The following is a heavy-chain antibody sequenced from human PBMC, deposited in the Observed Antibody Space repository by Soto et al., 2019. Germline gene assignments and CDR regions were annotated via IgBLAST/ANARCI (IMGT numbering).Heavy chain of an antibody. CDR1: GFTFSSYG. Sequence: QVQLVESGGGVVQPGRSLRLSCAASGFTFSSYGMHWVRQAPGKGLEWVAVIWYDGSNKYYADSVKGRFTISRDNSKNTLYLQMNSLRAEDTAVYYCARGSGWFGEKSLDYWGQGTLVTVSS. J-gene: IGHJ4*02. V-gene: IGHV3-33*01. CDR2: IWYDGSNK. CDR3: ARGSGWFGEKSLDY. D-gene: IGHD3-10*01.